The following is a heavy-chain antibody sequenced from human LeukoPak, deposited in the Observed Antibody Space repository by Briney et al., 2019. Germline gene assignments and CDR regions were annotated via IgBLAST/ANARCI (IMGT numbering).Heavy chain of an antibody. D-gene: IGHD3-3*01. CDR1: AYSISSDYY. CDR2: IYHRGST. CDR3: AKHSETIVGSVDF. V-gene: IGHV4-38-2*01. J-gene: IGHJ4*02. Sequence: SETLSLTCAVSAYSISSDYYWGWIRQPPGKGLEWIGSIYHRGSTYYNSSLKRRVTISIDTSKNQFSLKVTSVNAADTAVYYCAKHSETIVGSVDFWGQGTLVTVSS.